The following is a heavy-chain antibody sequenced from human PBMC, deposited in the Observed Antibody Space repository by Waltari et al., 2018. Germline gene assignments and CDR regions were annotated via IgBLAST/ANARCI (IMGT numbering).Heavy chain of an antibody. CDR1: GYIFTNYA. CDR3: ARGIQLWGRGSWYFDN. CDR2: INTKTGNP. J-gene: IGHJ4*02. Sequence: QVQLVQSGSELKKPGASVKVSCKASGYIFTNYAMNWVRQAPGQGLKWMGWINTKTGNPTYAQGVRGRFVFSFDTSVSTASLQISSLKAEDTAVYYCARGIQLWGRGSWYFDNWGQGTLVTVSS. D-gene: IGHD3-16*01. V-gene: IGHV7-4-1*02.